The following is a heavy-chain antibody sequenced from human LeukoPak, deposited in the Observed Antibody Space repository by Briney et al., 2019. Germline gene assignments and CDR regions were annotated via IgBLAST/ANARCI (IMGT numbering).Heavy chain of an antibody. CDR1: GFTFSSFG. V-gene: IGHV3-23*01. CDR2: ISGSGVST. J-gene: IGHJ4*02. D-gene: IGHD3-10*01. Sequence: GGSLRLSCAASGFTFSSFGMSWVRQAPGKGLEWVSTISGSGVSTYYAGSVKGRFTISRDNSENTLYLHMISLRAEDTAVYYCARLPEPYGSESYFLDYWGQGTLVTVSS. CDR3: ARLPEPYGSESYFLDY.